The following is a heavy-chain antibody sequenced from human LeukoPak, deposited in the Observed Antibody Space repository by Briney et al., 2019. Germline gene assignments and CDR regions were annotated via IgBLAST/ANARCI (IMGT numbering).Heavy chain of an antibody. CDR1: GFTFSNYA. CDR2: ISASGINT. J-gene: IGHJ3*02. CDR3: ARDMYTTGWSAFDI. D-gene: IGHD6-19*01. V-gene: IGHV3-23*01. Sequence: GGSLRLSCAASGFTFSNYAVSWVRQPPGKGLEWISGISASGINTYSADSVKGRFTISRDNSKNTLSLQMSSLRAEETAVYYCARDMYTTGWSAFDIWGPGTMVTVSS.